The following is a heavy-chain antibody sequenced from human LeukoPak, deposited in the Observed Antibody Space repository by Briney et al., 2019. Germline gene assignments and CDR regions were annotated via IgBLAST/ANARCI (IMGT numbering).Heavy chain of an antibody. V-gene: IGHV3-23*01. Sequence: GGSLRLSCAASGFTFSSYAMSWVRQAPGKGVEWVSTIGASGGSTYYADPVRGRFSISRDNSKNTLYLQMNSLRDEDTAVYYCAKGGGSTWLDNWGQGTLVTVSS. J-gene: IGHJ4*02. CDR1: GFTFSSYA. D-gene: IGHD2/OR15-2a*01. CDR2: IGASGGST. CDR3: AKGGGSTWLDN.